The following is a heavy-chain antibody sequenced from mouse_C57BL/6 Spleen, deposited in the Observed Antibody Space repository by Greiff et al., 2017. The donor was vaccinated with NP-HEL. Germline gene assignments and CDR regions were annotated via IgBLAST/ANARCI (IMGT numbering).Heavy chain of an antibody. D-gene: IGHD2-1*01. CDR3: TRGDYGNYVDY. V-gene: IGHV5-9-1*02. CDR1: GFTFSSYA. J-gene: IGHJ2*01. CDR2: ISSGGDYI. Sequence: DVMLVESGEGLVKPGGSLKLSCAASGFTFSSYAMSWVRQTPEKRLEWVAYISSGGDYIYYADTVKGRFTISRDNARNTLYLQMSSLKSEDTAMYYCTRGDYGNYVDYWGQGTTLTVSS.